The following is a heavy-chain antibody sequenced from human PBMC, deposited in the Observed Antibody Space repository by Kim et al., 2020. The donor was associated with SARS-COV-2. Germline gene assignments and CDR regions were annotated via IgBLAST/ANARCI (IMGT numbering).Heavy chain of an antibody. Sequence: GGSLRLSCAASGFTFSSYAMSWVRQAPGKGLEWVSAISGSGGSTYYADSVKGRFTISRDNSKNTLYLRMNSLRAEDTAVYYCAKGIGSGWFLYFDYWGQGTLVTVSS. D-gene: IGHD6-19*01. V-gene: IGHV3-23*01. J-gene: IGHJ4*02. CDR1: GFTFSSYA. CDR3: AKGIGSGWFLYFDY. CDR2: ISGSGGST.